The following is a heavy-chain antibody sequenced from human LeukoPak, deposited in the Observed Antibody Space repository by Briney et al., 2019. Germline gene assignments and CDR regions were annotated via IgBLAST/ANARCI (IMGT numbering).Heavy chain of an antibody. CDR3: ARGRSSGWCDY. V-gene: IGHV4-34*01. J-gene: IGHJ4*02. CDR2: INHSGST. D-gene: IGHD6-19*01. CDR1: GGSFSGYY. Sequence: SETLSLTCAVYGGSFSGYYWSWIRQPPGKGLEWIGEINHSGSTNYNPSLKSRVTISVDTSKNQFSLKLSSVTAADTAVYYCARGRSSGWCDYWAREPWSPSPQ.